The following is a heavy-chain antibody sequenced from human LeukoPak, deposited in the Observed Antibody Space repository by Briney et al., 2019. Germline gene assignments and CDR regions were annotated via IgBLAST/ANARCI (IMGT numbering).Heavy chain of an antibody. V-gene: IGHV3-11*06. CDR1: GFTFSDSY. J-gene: IGHJ4*02. CDR2: ISGSSNDI. Sequence: GGSLRLSCAASGFTFSDSYMSWIRQAPGKGLEWVSYISGSSNDINYADSVKGRFTVSRDNTKNSLFLQMNSLRVEDTAVYYCAKVLRGYRFDYLWGQGTLVTVSS. D-gene: IGHD5-18*01. CDR3: AKVLRGYRFDYL.